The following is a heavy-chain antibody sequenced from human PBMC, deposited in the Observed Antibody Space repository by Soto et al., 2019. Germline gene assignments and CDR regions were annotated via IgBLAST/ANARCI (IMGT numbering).Heavy chain of an antibody. D-gene: IGHD2-2*01. CDR2: IYHSGST. V-gene: IGHV4-4*02. CDR3: SRGVGGIVVVPAASLSYYYMDV. Sequence: QVQLQESGPGLVKPSGTLSLTCAVSSGSISSSNWWSWVRQPPGKGLEWIGEIYHSGSTNYNPSLKSLVTISIDKSKNQFSLKLSSMTAADTAVYYCSRGVGGIVVVPAASLSYYYMDVWGKGTTVTVSS. J-gene: IGHJ6*03. CDR1: SGSISSSNW.